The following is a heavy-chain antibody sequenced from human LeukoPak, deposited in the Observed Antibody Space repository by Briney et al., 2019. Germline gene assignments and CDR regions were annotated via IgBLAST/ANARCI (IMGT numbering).Heavy chain of an antibody. D-gene: IGHD2-15*01. CDR3: AAFIATKLDN. V-gene: IGHV3-30*03. J-gene: IGHJ4*02. CDR1: GFPFKNHG. CDR2: ASTDEISQ. Sequence: PGGSLRLSCVFSGFPFKNHGMRWVRQAPGKGLEWLAVASTDEISQMYADSVKGRFIISRDTSRNTLNLQMNNLTPEDTAVYYCAAFIATKLDNWGQGILVSVSS.